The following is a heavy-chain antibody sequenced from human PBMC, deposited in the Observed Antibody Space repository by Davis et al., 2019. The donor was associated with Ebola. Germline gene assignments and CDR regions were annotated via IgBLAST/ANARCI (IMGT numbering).Heavy chain of an antibody. D-gene: IGHD5-24*01. V-gene: IGHV3-23*01. CDR2: IYGSGST. CDR3: AKDEELQFGMDV. CDR1: GFTFDDYS. J-gene: IGHJ6*02. Sequence: PGGSLRLSCAVSGFTFDDYSMNWVRQAPGRGLEWVALIYGSGSTYYADSVKGRFTISRDDLKNTVDVQMNSLRVEDSAIYYCAKDEELQFGMDVWGQGTTVTVSS.